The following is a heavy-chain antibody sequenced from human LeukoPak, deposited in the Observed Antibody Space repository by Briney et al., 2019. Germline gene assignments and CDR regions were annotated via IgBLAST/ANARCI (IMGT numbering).Heavy chain of an antibody. CDR1: GGSVSGYY. CDR2: VYYSGST. Sequence: SETLSLTCVVSGGSVSGYYWGWIRQPPGRGLEWIGYVYYSGSTNYNPSFKSRITILVDTSRNQFSLQLSSVTAADTAVYYCARIHRYCSGGACYVLDNWGQGTLVAVSS. V-gene: IGHV4-59*02. CDR3: ARIHRYCSGGACYVLDN. J-gene: IGHJ4*02. D-gene: IGHD2-15*01.